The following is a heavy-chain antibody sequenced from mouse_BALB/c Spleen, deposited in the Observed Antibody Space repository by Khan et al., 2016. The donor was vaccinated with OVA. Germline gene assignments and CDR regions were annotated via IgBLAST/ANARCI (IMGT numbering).Heavy chain of an antibody. Sequence: EVPLVASGPGLVKPSQSLSLPCPVTGYLITSDYAWNWIRPFPGNTLVWMGYISYSGSTNYNPSLKNRISITRHTPKNQFLLQLNSVTTEDTATYNYARDSYRYNNAVDYWGQGTSVTVSS. J-gene: IGHJ4*01. CDR3: ARDSYRYNNAVDY. CDR2: ISYSGST. V-gene: IGHV3-2*02. CDR1: GYLITSDYA. D-gene: IGHD1-3*01.